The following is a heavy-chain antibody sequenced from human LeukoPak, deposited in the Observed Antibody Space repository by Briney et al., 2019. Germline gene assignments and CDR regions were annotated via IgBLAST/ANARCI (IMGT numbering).Heavy chain of an antibody. CDR2: IYTSGST. V-gene: IGHV4-61*02. CDR1: GGSISSGSYY. J-gene: IGHJ5*02. D-gene: IGHD1-26*01. Sequence: PSETLSLTCTVSGGSISSGSYYWSWIRQPAGKGLEWIGRIYTSGSTNYNPSLKRRVTISVDTSRNQFSLMLSSVTAADTAVYYCARDYSGSLAWGQGTLVTVSS. CDR3: ARDYSGSLA.